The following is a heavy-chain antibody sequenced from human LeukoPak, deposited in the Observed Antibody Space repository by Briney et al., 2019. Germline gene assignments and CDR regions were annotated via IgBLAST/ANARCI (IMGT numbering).Heavy chain of an antibody. CDR3: ARDVSSGSWWEGETFDS. D-gene: IGHD1-26*01. CDR2: ISAYNGNT. V-gene: IGHV1-18*01. J-gene: IGHJ4*02. CDR1: GYTFISYG. Sequence: GASVKVSCKASGYTFISYGISWVRQAPGQGLEWMGWISAYNGNTKYTQKLQGRVTVTTDTSTSTAYMELRSLRSDDTAVYYCARDVSSGSWWEGETFDSWGQGTLVTVSS.